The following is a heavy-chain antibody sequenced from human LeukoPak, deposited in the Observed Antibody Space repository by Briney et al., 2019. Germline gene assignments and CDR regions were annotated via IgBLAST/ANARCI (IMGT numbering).Heavy chain of an antibody. Sequence: GRSLRLSSAASGFTFSSYAMHWVRQAPGKGLEWVAVISYDGSNKYYADSVKGRFTISRDNSKNTLYLQMNSLRAEDTAVYYCARVMYAATPYYYYYGMDVWGQGTTVTVSS. CDR1: GFTFSSYA. V-gene: IGHV3-30-3*01. CDR2: ISYDGSNK. J-gene: IGHJ6*02. CDR3: ARVMYAATPYYYYYGMDV. D-gene: IGHD2-8*01.